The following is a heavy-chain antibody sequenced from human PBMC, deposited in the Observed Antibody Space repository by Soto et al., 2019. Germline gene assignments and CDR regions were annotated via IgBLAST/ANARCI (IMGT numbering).Heavy chain of an antibody. CDR1: GFTFSSYS. CDR2: ISSSSSYI. CDR3: ARVDVPAAIIVSGYGMDV. D-gene: IGHD2-2*01. V-gene: IGHV3-21*01. J-gene: IGHJ6*02. Sequence: PGGSLRLSCAASGFTFSSYSMSWVRQAPGKGLEWVSSISSSSSYIYYADSVKGRFTISRDNAKNSLYLQMNSLRAEDTAVYYCARVDVPAAIIVSGYGMDVWGQGTTVTVSS.